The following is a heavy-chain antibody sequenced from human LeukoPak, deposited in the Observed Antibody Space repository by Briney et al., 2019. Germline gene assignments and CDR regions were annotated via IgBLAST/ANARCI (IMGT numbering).Heavy chain of an antibody. J-gene: IGHJ6*03. V-gene: IGHV4-34*01. D-gene: IGHD1-26*01. CDR1: GGSFSGYY. Sequence: SETLSLTCAVYGGSFSGYYWSWIRQPPGKGLEWIGEINHSGSTNYNPSLKSRVTTSVDTSKNQFSLKLSSVTAADTAVYYCARQVIRGSYYYYYYMDVWGKGTTATVSS. CDR3: ARQVIRGSYYYYYYMDV. CDR2: INHSGST.